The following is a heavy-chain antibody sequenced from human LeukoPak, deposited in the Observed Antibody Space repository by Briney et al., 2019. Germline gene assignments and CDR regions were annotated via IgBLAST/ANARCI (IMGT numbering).Heavy chain of an antibody. CDR2: ISSGGDNT. J-gene: IGHJ4*02. D-gene: IGHD2-2*01. Sequence: GGSLRLSCAASGFSFSNYPMSWVRQAPGKGLEWVSAISSGGDNTDYADSVRGRFTISRDYSKNTLYLEMNSLRAEDTAVYYCAKEKDIVVVPAPVFDYWGQGTLVTVSS. V-gene: IGHV3-23*01. CDR1: GFSFSNYP. CDR3: AKEKDIVVVPAPVFDY.